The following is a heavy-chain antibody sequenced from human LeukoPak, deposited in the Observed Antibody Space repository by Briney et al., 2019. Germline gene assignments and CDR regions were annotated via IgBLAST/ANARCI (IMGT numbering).Heavy chain of an antibody. J-gene: IGHJ4*02. D-gene: IGHD2-21*02. Sequence: GRSLRLSCAASGFTFSSYGMHWVRQAPGKGLEWVAVISYDGSNKYYADSVKGRFTISRDNSKNTLYLQMNSLRAEDTAVYYCAKDSGIVVVTAIDYFDYWGQGTLVTVSS. CDR2: ISYDGSNK. V-gene: IGHV3-30*18. CDR1: GFTFSSYG. CDR3: AKDSGIVVVTAIDYFDY.